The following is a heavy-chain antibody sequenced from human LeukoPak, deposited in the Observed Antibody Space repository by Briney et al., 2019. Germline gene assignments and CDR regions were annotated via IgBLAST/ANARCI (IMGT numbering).Heavy chain of an antibody. J-gene: IGHJ2*01. Sequence: GGSQRLSCAASGFTFSSYAMSWVRQAPGKGLEWVSTVSGSGVNTYYADSVKGRFTISRDNSKNTLYLQMNSLRAEDTAVYYCAKGGTTWSYWYFDLWGRGTLVTVSS. CDR2: VSGSGVNT. V-gene: IGHV3-23*01. D-gene: IGHD1-7*01. CDR1: GFTFSSYA. CDR3: AKGGTTWSYWYFDL.